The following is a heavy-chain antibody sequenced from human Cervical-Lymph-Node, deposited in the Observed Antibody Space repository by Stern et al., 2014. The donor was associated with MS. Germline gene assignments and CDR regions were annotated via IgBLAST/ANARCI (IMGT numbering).Heavy chain of an antibody. J-gene: IGHJ6*02. CDR2: IYPGDSDT. D-gene: IGHD6-6*01. CDR3: ARQEGSRHYGLDV. CDR1: GYSFPAYW. V-gene: IGHV5-51*01. Sequence: EVQLGESGAAVKKSGESLKISCKGSGYSFPAYWIAWVRQMPGKGLEWMGVIYPGDSDTRYRPSFQGQVTISADKSTRTAYLQWSSLKASDTAMYYCARQEGSRHYGLDVWGQGTTVTVSS.